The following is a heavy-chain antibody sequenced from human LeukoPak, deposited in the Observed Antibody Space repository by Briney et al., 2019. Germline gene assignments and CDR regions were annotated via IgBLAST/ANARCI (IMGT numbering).Heavy chain of an antibody. CDR3: ARAALSVLELRY. V-gene: IGHV1-69*05. CDR1: GGTFSSYA. Sequence: GSSVKVACKAYGGTFSSYAISWVRQAPGQGLEWMGGVIPIFGTAIYAQKLQGRVTITTDESTSTAYMELSSLRSEDTAVYYCARAALSVLELRYWGQGTLVTVSS. D-gene: IGHD1-7*01. CDR2: VIPIFGTA. J-gene: IGHJ4*02.